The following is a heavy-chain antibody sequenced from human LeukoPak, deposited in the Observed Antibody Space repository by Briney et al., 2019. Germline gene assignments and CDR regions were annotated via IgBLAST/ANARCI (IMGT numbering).Heavy chain of an antibody. CDR1: GGSFSGYY. V-gene: IGHV4-34*01. D-gene: IGHD3-22*01. Sequence: SETLSLTCAVYGGSFSGYYWSWIRQPPGKGLEWIGEINHSGSTNYNPSLKSRVTKSVDTSKNQLSLKLSSVTAADTAVYYCARGLTMIVPYFDYWGQGTLVTVSS. J-gene: IGHJ4*02. CDR2: INHSGST. CDR3: ARGLTMIVPYFDY.